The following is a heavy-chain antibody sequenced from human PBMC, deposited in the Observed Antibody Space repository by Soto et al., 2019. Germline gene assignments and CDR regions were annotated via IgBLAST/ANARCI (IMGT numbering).Heavy chain of an antibody. CDR2: IFDSAST. Sequence: QVQLQESGPGLVKPSETLSLTCTVSGGSISGGVHSWSWIRQPPGKGLEWIGHIFDSASTYYNPSLTSRLTISVDTSKNQFSLRLSSVTAADTAVYYCAREIMPLTNDWYFDLWGRGTLVTVSS. CDR1: GGSISGGVHS. CDR3: AREIMPLTNDWYFDL. J-gene: IGHJ2*01. D-gene: IGHD2-8*01. V-gene: IGHV4-30-4*01.